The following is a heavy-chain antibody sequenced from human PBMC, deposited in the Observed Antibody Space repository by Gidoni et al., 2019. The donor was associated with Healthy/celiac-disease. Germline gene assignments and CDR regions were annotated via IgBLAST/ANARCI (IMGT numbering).Heavy chain of an antibody. CDR1: GGSISSSSYY. D-gene: IGHD2-2*02. CDR2: IYYSGST. J-gene: IGHJ2*01. CDR3: ARHGCSSTSCYNWYFDL. Sequence: QLQLQESGPGLVQPSETLSLTCTVSGGSISSSSYYWGWIRQPPGKGLEWIGSIYYSGSTYYNPSLKSRVTISVDTSKNQFSLKLSSVTAADTAVYYCARHGCSSTSCYNWYFDLWGRGTLVTVSS. V-gene: IGHV4-39*01.